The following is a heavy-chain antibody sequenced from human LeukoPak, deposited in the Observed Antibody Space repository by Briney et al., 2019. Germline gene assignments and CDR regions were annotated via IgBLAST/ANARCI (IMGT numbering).Heavy chain of an antibody. CDR1: GFTFSSYA. Sequence: GGSLRLSCAASGFTFSSYAMHWVRQAPGKGLEWVAVISYDGSNKYYADSVKGRFTISRDNSKNTLYLQMNSLRAEDTAVYYCAKDLVSSGWPYYYYYYGMDVWGQGTTVTVSS. CDR2: ISYDGSNK. D-gene: IGHD6-19*01. CDR3: AKDLVSSGWPYYYYYYGMDV. V-gene: IGHV3-30-3*01. J-gene: IGHJ6*02.